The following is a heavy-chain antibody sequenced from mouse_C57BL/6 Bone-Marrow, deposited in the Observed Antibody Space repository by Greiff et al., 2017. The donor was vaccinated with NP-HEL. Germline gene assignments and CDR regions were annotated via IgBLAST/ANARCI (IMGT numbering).Heavy chain of an antibody. CDR3: TTGRVRRIFDY. CDR2: IDPENGDS. J-gene: IGHJ2*01. D-gene: IGHD2-14*01. CDR1: GFNINDDY. Sequence: VQLQQSGAELVRPGASVKLSCTASGFNINDDYMHWVKQRPEQGLEWIGWIDPENGDSEYASKFQGKATLTADTSSNTAYLQLSSLTSEDTAVYYCTTGRVRRIFDYWGKGTTLTVSS. V-gene: IGHV14-4*01.